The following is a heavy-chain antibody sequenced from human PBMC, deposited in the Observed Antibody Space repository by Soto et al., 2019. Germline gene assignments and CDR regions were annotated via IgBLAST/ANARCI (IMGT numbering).Heavy chain of an antibody. J-gene: IGHJ5*01. CDR2: IRSKSDGGTT. V-gene: IGHV3-15*01. D-gene: IGHD1-26*01. CDR1: GLTFNDAW. Sequence: GGSLRLIWVASGLTFNDAWMNWFRQAPGKGLEWVGRIRSKSDGGTTDYAAPVKGRFTISRDDSKNMVDLQMSSLKTEDTAIYYCTTYSGAAFEYWGHVALVTVSS. CDR3: TTYSGAAFEY.